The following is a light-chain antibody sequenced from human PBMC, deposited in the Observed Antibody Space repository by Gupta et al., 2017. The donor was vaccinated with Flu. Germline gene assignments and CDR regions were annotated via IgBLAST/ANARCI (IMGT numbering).Light chain of an antibody. CDR2: GAC. CDR3: QQGYNTPWT. CDR1: QDISSY. V-gene: IGKV1-39*01. J-gene: IGKJ1*01. Sequence: DIQMTQSPSSLSASVGDRVSITCRASQDISSYLNWYQQKTGGAPKLLMYGACNLQSGVPSRFSGSGSGTEFTLTISSLQHEDFATYYCQQGYNTPWTFGQGTKVEIK.